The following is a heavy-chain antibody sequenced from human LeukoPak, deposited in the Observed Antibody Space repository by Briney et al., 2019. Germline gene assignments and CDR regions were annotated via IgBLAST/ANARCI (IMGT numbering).Heavy chain of an antibody. J-gene: IGHJ5*02. CDR1: GGSFSGYY. Sequence: SETLSLTCAVSGGSFSGYYWSWIRQPPGKGLEWIGEINHSGSTNYNPSLKSRVTISVDTSKNQFSLKLSSVTAADTAVYYCARGAVAAAENWFDPWGQGTRVTVSS. CDR2: INHSGST. D-gene: IGHD6-13*01. V-gene: IGHV4-34*01. CDR3: ARGAVAAAENWFDP.